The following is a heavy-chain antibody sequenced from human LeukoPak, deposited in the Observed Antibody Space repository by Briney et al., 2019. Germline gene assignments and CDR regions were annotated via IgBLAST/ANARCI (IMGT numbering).Heavy chain of an antibody. D-gene: IGHD3-3*01. CDR2: ISAYNGNT. J-gene: IGHJ4*02. V-gene: IGHV1-18*04. Sequence: ASVKVSCKASGYTFTGYYMHWVRQAPGQGLEWMGWISAYNGNTNYAQKLQGRVTMTTDTSTSTAYMELRSLRSDDTAVYYCARYGDFWSGYSYYFDYWGQGTLVTVSS. CDR3: ARYGDFWSGYSYYFDY. CDR1: GYTFTGYY.